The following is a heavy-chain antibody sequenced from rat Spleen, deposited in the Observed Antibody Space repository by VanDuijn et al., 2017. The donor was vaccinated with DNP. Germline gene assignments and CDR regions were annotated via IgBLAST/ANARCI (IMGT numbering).Heavy chain of an antibody. CDR1: GFTFSNYG. CDR3: ARHRAIAAIWDY. V-gene: IGHV5-19*01. CDR2: ISPSGGST. J-gene: IGHJ2*01. Sequence: VQLVEPGGGLVQPGRSLKLSCAASGFTFSNYGMHWIRQAPTKGLEWVASISPSGGSTYYRDSVKGRFTISRDNAKNTQYLKMDSLRSEDTATYYCARHRAIAAIWDYWGQGVMVTVSS. D-gene: IGHD1-2*01.